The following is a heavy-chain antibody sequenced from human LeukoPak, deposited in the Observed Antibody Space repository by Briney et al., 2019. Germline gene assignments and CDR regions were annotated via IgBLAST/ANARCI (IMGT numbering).Heavy chain of an antibody. J-gene: IGHJ4*02. CDR2: IYSRGST. V-gene: IGHV4-59*08. D-gene: IGHD5-24*01. Sequence: PSETLSLACSVSGDSISSYYWSWIRQPPGMGLEWIGYIYSRGSTNYNPSLNSRVTIWLDTSKNQVSLQLTSVTAADTAVYYCARHAKMPTVDLYFDSWGQGILVTVSS. CDR1: GDSISSYY. CDR3: ARHAKMPTVDLYFDS.